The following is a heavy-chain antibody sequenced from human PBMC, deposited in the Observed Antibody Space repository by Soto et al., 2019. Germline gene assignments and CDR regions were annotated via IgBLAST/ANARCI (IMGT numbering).Heavy chain of an antibody. CDR3: AREVDGYSQFDD. CDR2: IYYTGST. Sequence: PSETLSLTCTVSGGSISSYYCSWIRQPPGKGLEWIGHIYYTGSTNYNPSLKSRVTMSVDRSKNQFSLKLTSVTAADTAVYYCAREVDGYSQFDDWGQGTLVTVSS. V-gene: IGHV4-59*12. J-gene: IGHJ4*02. CDR1: GGSISSYY. D-gene: IGHD4-4*01.